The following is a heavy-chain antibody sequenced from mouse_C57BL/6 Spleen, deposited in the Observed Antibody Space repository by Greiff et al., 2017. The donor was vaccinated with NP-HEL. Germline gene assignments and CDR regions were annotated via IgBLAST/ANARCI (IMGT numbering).Heavy chain of an antibody. CDR3: ARNDYGSSYRFAY. V-gene: IGHV1-82*01. J-gene: IGHJ3*01. Sequence: QVQLQQSGPELVKPGASVKISCKASGYAFSSSWMNWVKQRPGKGLEWIGRIYPGDGDTNYNGKFKGKATLTADKSSSTAYMQLSSLTSEDSAVYFCARNDYGSSYRFAYWGQGTLVTVSA. D-gene: IGHD1-1*01. CDR2: IYPGDGDT. CDR1: GYAFSSSW.